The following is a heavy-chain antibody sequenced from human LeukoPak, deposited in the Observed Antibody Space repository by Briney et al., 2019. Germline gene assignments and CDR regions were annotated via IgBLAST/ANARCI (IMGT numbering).Heavy chain of an antibody. D-gene: IGHD3-9*01. CDR3: ARGLGYFDWLRHYYYMDV. CDR2: INHSGST. V-gene: IGHV4-34*01. CDR1: GFTFSNYA. Sequence: GSLRLSCAASGFTFSNYAVSWVRQPPGKGLEWIGEINHSGSTNYNPSLKSRVTISVDTSKNQFSLKLSSVTAADTAVYYCARGLGYFDWLRHYYYMDVWGKGTTVTVSS. J-gene: IGHJ6*03.